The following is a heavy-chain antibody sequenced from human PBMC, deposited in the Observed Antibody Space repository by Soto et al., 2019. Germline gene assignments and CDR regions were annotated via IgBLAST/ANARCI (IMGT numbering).Heavy chain of an antibody. J-gene: IGHJ4*02. Sequence: QVQLVGSGGGVIQPGRSLRLSCAASGFAFSAYGMHWVRQAPGKGLEWVAMIYYDGSNKYYADSVKGRFTISRDNSKNTLYLQMSSLRAEDTALYYCARVGGTVTSDYWGQGTLVTVSS. D-gene: IGHD4-17*01. V-gene: IGHV3-33*01. CDR2: IYYDGSNK. CDR1: GFAFSAYG. CDR3: ARVGGTVTSDY.